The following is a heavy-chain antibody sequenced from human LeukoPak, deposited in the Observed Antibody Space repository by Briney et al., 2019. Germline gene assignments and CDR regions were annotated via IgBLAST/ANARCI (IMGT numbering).Heavy chain of an antibody. D-gene: IGHD5-18*01. CDR2: IYYSRST. Sequence: SQTLSLTCTVSGGSISSGDYYWSWIRQPPGKGLEWIGYIYYSRSTYYNPSLKSRVTISVDTSKNQFSLKLSSVTAADTAVYYCARSQTAMVTFDYWGQGTLVTVSS. V-gene: IGHV4-30-4*08. CDR1: GGSISSGDYY. J-gene: IGHJ4*02. CDR3: ARSQTAMVTFDY.